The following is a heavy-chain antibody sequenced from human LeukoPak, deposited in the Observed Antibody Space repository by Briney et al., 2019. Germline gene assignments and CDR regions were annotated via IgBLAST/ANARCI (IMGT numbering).Heavy chain of an antibody. CDR1: GGSINNFY. J-gene: IGHJ4*02. CDR2: IHSSGST. CDR3: AKGNGYSYY. V-gene: IGHV4-59*01. Sequence: SETLSLTCTVSGGSINNFYWSWVRQPPGKGLEWIGYIHSSGSTNYNPSLKSRVAISVDTSSNQFSLKLSSLTAADAAVYYCAKGNGYSYYWGQGTLVIVSS. D-gene: IGHD5-24*01.